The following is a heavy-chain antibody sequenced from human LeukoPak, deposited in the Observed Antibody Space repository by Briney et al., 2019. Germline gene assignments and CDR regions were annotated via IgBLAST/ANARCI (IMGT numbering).Heavy chain of an antibody. Sequence: ASVKVSCKASGYTFTTYAMNWVRQAPGQGLEWMGWINTNTGNPTYAQGFTGRFVFSLDTSVSTAYLQISSLKAEDTAVYYCATPGDIAEEAAHGMDVWGQGTTVTVSS. V-gene: IGHV7-4-1*02. CDR1: GYTFTTYA. CDR2: INTNTGNP. CDR3: ATPGDIAEEAAHGMDV. J-gene: IGHJ6*02. D-gene: IGHD5-12*01.